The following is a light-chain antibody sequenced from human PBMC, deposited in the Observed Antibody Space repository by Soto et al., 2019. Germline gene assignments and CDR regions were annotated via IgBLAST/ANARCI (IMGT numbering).Light chain of an antibody. CDR1: QSVSSY. V-gene: IGKV3-20*01. Sequence: EIILTQSPDTLSLSPGERATLSCRASQSVSSYLAWYQQKPGQAPRLLIYDASKRATGIPARFSGSGSGTDFTLTISRLEPEDFAVYYCQQYGRSPWTFGQGTKVDIK. CDR3: QQYGRSPWT. J-gene: IGKJ1*01. CDR2: DAS.